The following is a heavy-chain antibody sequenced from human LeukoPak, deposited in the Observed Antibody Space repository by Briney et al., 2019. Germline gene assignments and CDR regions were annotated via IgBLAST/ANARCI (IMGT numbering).Heavy chain of an antibody. D-gene: IGHD6-19*01. CDR1: EFTFSSYA. CDR3: ARVGSSGWYGAY. J-gene: IGHJ4*02. CDR2: ISGNGGST. Sequence: PGGSLRLSCAASEFTFSSYAMSWVRQAPGKGLEWVSGISGNGGSTYYADSVKGRFTISRDNSKNTLYLQMNSLRAEDTAVYYCARVGSSGWYGAYWGQGTLVTVSS. V-gene: IGHV3-23*01.